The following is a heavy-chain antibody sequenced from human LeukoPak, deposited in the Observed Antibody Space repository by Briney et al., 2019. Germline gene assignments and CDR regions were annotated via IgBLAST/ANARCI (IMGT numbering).Heavy chain of an antibody. V-gene: IGHV1-2*02. CDR2: INPNSGGT. CDR3: ARGIIIAVAGGDEYFQH. J-gene: IGHJ1*01. D-gene: IGHD6-19*01. Sequence: GAAVKVSCKASGYTFTGYYMHWVRQAPGQGLEWMGWINPNSGGTNYAQKFQGRVTMTRDTSISTAYMELSRLRSDDTAVYYCARGIIIAVAGGDEYFQHWGQGTLVTVSS. CDR1: GYTFTGYY.